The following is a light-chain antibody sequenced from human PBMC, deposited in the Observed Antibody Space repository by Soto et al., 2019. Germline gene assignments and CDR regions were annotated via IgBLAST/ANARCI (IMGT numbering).Light chain of an antibody. CDR3: AVWDDSLNGLL. CDR1: ISNIGSKA. V-gene: IGLV1-44*01. CDR2: NTN. J-gene: IGLJ2*01. Sequence: QSVLTQPPSASATPGQRVTISCSGSISNIGSKAVNWYRHLPGTAPQVLIYNTNNRPSGVPGRFSGSKSGTSASLAISGLQSGDDADYYCAVWDDSLNGLLFGGGTKVTVL.